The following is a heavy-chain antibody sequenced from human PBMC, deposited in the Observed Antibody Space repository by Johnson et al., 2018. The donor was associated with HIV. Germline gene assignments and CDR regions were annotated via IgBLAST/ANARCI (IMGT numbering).Heavy chain of an antibody. CDR3: ARAPGNDAFDI. Sequence: QVQLVESGGGVVQPGRSLRLSCAASGCTCSRYAMHWVSQDPGKGLEWVAVISYDGSNKYYADSVKGRFTISRDNSKNTMYLQMNSLRAEDPAIYYCARAPGNDAFDIWGQGTMVTVSS. V-gene: IGHV3-30-3*01. D-gene: IGHD3-10*01. CDR2: ISYDGSNK. CDR1: GCTCSRYA. J-gene: IGHJ3*02.